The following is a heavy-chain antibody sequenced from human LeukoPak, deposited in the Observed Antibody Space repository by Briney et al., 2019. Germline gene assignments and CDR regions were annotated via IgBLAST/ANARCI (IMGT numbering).Heavy chain of an antibody. J-gene: IGHJ3*02. D-gene: IGHD3-22*01. CDR3: ARPPPYDSSGYGANAFDI. CDR1: GYSFTSYW. CDR2: IYPGGSDT. Sequence: GESLKISCEGSGYSFTSYWIGWVRQMPGKGLEWMGVIYPGGSDTRYSPSFQGQVTISADKSISTAYLQWSSLKASDTAMYYCARPPPYDSSGYGANAFDIWGQGTMVTVSS. V-gene: IGHV5-51*01.